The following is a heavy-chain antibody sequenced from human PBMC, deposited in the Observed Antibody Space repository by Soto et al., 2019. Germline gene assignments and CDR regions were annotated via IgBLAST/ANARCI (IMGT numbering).Heavy chain of an antibody. Sequence: GGSLRLSCAASGVTFSSYSMNWVRQAPGKGLEWVSSISSSSSYIYYADSVKGRFTISRDNAKNSLYLQMNSLRAEDTAVYYCARDVVSGYTYYGMDVWGQGTTVTVS. CDR2: ISSSSSYI. V-gene: IGHV3-21*01. D-gene: IGHD3-22*01. CDR1: GVTFSSYS. J-gene: IGHJ6*02. CDR3: ARDVVSGYTYYGMDV.